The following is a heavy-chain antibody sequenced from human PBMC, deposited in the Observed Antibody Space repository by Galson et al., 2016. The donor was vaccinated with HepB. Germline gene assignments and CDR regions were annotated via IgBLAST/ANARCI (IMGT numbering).Heavy chain of an antibody. J-gene: IGHJ5*01. CDR1: GFTFSSFE. CDR3: VREFSGSWYDS. Sequence: LRLSCAASGFTFSSFEMNWVRQAPGKGLEWVGSIYYTGSTYYNPSLKSRLTISVDTSKGQFSLKLTSVTAADTAVYYCVREFSGSWYDSWGQGTLVTVSS. V-gene: IGHV4-31*02. D-gene: IGHD6-25*01. CDR2: IYYTGST.